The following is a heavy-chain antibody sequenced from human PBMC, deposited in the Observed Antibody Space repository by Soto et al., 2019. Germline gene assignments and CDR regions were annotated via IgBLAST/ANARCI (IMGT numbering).Heavy chain of an antibody. CDR1: GYAFTTYG. CDR3: ARGRDGDY. V-gene: IGHV1-18*01. CDR2: ISAHNGNT. Sequence: QVHLVQSGAEVKKPGASVKVSCKGSGYAFTTYGITWVRQAPGQGLEWMGWISAHNGNTNYAQKLQGRVTVTRGTSTSTAYMELRSLRSGATAVYYCARGRDGDYWGQGAVVTVSS. J-gene: IGHJ4*02. D-gene: IGHD6-6*01.